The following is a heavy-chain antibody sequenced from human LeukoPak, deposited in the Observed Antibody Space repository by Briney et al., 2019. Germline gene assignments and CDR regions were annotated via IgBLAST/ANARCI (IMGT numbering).Heavy chain of an antibody. D-gene: IGHD2-2*01. J-gene: IGHJ4*02. Sequence: GSLRLSCAASGFTVSSNYMTWVRQAPGKGLEWVANIKQDESEKYYVDSVKGRFTISRDNAKSSLYLQMNSLRAEDTAVYYCARALDSSSSRYQAFEEWGQGTLVTVSS. CDR3: ARALDSSSSRYQAFEE. CDR2: IKQDESEK. CDR1: GFTVSSNY. V-gene: IGHV3-7*01.